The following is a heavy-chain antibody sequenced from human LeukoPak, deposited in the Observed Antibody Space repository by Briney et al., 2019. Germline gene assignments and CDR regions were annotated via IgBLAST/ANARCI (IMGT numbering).Heavy chain of an antibody. D-gene: IGHD6-13*01. CDR2: IWYDGSNK. V-gene: IGHV3-33*01. J-gene: IGHJ6*02. CDR1: GFRFGSHA. CDR3: ARDGQQLAPYAMDV. Sequence: PGGSLRLSCAASGFRFGSHAVHWVRQAPGKGPEWLAQIWYDGSNKYYVDSVKGRFTTSRDNSKNTVYLQMNSLRAEDTAVYFCARDGQQLAPYAMDVWGQGTTVTVSS.